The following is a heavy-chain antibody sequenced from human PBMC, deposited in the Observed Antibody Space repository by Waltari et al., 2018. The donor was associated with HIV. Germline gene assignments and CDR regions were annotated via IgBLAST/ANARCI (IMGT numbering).Heavy chain of an antibody. CDR2: MLYDGSVK. J-gene: IGHJ5*02. CDR3: ARGGPSSTSWYMWFDP. V-gene: IGHV3-33*01. CDR1: GFRFRNYD. D-gene: IGHD2-2*01. Sequence: QVRLVESGGGVVQPGRSLRLSCASSGFRFRNYDIPRVRQGQGKGLEWVAIMLYDGSVKNYADPVKGRFTIARDNSQNTAYLQMNTLRVDDTAIYYCARGGPSSTSWYMWFDPWGQGTLVTVSS.